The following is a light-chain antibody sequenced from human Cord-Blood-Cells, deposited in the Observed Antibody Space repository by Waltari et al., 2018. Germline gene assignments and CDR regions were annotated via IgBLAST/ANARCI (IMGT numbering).Light chain of an antibody. CDR3: QQYDNLPFT. J-gene: IGKJ3*01. Sequence: DIQMNQSPSSLSASVGDRVTITCQASQDISNYLNWYQQKPGKAPKHLIYDASNLETGVPSRFSGSGSGTDFTFTISSLQPEEIATYYCQQYDNLPFTFGPGTKVDIK. CDR1: QDISNY. V-gene: IGKV1-33*01. CDR2: DAS.